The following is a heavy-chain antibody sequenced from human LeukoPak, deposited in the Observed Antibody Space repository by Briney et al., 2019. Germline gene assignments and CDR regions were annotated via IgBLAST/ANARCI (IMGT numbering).Heavy chain of an antibody. D-gene: IGHD4-23*01. J-gene: IGHJ4*02. Sequence: GGSLRLSCAASGFTFSNYGMHWVRQAPGKGLEWVAVIWYDGSNKYYADSVKGRFTISRDNSRNTPYLQMNSLRAEDTAVYYCAKERKLLPFDCWGQGTLVTVSS. CDR1: GFTFSNYG. V-gene: IGHV3-30*02. CDR2: IWYDGSNK. CDR3: AKERKLLPFDC.